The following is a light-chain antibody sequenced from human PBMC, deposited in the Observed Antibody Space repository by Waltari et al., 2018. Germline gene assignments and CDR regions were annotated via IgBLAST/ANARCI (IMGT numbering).Light chain of an antibody. Sequence: DIVMTQSPDFLGVSLGERATLNCRSDQPIFYRSNNKNYVSWYQQRPGQPPKLLLYWASTREYGVPDRFSGSGSGTDFTLTISSLQAEDVAVYYCQQYFDTPWTFGQGTKVDIK. J-gene: IGKJ1*01. CDR2: WAS. CDR3: QQYFDTPWT. CDR1: QPIFYRSNNKNY. V-gene: IGKV4-1*01.